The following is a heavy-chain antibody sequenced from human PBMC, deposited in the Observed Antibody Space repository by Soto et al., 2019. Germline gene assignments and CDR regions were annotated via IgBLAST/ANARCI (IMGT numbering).Heavy chain of an antibody. D-gene: IGHD3-22*01. CDR2: IYPGGSDT. CDR1: GYSFTSYW. J-gene: IGHJ6*02. CDR3: ARRGSGYYDSSGYYQLYYYYGMDV. V-gene: IGHV5-51*01. Sequence: GESLKISCKGSGYSFTSYWIGWVRQMPGKGLEWMGIIYPGGSDTRYSPSFQGQVTISADKSISTAYLQWSSLKASDTAMYYCARRGSGYYDSSGYYQLYYYYGMDVWGQGTTVTVSS.